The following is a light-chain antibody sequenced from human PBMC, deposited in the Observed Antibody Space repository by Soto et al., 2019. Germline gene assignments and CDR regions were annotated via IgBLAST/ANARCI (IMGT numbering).Light chain of an antibody. V-gene: IGKV3-15*01. CDR3: QQDNNWPPLT. CDR1: QSVSVN. J-gene: IGKJ4*01. Sequence: EIVMTQSPATLSVSPGERATLSCRASQSVSVNLAWYQQKPGQPPRLLIYGASTRATGIPARFSGSGSGTEFTLTINSLQSEDFAVYYCQQDNNWPPLTFGGGTRWIS. CDR2: GAS.